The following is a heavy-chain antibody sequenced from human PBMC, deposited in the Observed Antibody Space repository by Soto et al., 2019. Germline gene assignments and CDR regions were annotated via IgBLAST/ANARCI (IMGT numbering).Heavy chain of an antibody. CDR3: ARDLRYVVPAATDYYYYGMDV. D-gene: IGHD2-2*01. V-gene: IGHV1-2*04. Sequence: ASVKVSCKASGYTFTGYYMHWVRQAPGQGLEWMGWINPNSGGTNYAQKFQGWVTMTRDTSISTAYMELSRLRSDDTAVYYCARDLRYVVPAATDYYYYGMDVWGQGTTVTVSS. CDR1: GYTFTGYY. CDR2: INPNSGGT. J-gene: IGHJ6*02.